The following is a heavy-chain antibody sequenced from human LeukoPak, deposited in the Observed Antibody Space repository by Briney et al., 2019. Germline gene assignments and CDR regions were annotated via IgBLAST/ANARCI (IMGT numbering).Heavy chain of an antibody. V-gene: IGHV3-30*02. D-gene: IGHD1-26*01. CDR3: TKGLSGNSNSFYSHY. Sequence: GESLKISCAASGFTFSSEGMHWVRQAPGKGLEWVADINFDGSSKYYADSVRGRFTVSRDNSKNTLFLEMSSLTAEDTAVYFCTKGLSGNSNSFYSHYWGQGTLVTVSS. CDR2: INFDGSSK. J-gene: IGHJ4*02. CDR1: GFTFSSEG.